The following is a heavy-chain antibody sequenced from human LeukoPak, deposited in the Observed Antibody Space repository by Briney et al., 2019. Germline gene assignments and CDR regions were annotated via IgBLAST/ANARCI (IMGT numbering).Heavy chain of an antibody. D-gene: IGHD6-6*01. Sequence: PSETLSLTCTVSGGSISSSSYYWSWIRQPPGKGLEWIGEINHSGSTNYNPSLKSRVTISVDTSKNQFSLKLSSVTAADTAVYYCARAARIAARPGLDYWGQGTLVTVSS. CDR1: GGSISSSSYY. J-gene: IGHJ4*02. V-gene: IGHV4-39*07. CDR3: ARAARIAARPGLDY. CDR2: INHSGST.